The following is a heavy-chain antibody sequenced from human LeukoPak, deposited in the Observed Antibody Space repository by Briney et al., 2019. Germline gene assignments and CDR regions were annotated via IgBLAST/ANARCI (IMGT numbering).Heavy chain of an antibody. Sequence: GGSLRLSCAASGFTFSTYSMHWVRQAPGKGLEWVSYIGSSSSTIFYADSFKGRFTISRDNAKSSLFLQMNSLRDEDTAIYYCARDKYSTIDYWGQGTLVTVSS. CDR3: ARDKYSTIDY. CDR2: IGSSSSTI. J-gene: IGHJ4*02. CDR1: GFTFSTYS. D-gene: IGHD6-6*01. V-gene: IGHV3-48*02.